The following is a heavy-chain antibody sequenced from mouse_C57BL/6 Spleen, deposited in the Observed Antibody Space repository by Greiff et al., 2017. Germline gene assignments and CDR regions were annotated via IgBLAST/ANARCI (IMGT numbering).Heavy chain of an antibody. CDR1: GYAFSSSW. V-gene: IGHV1-82*01. CDR3: AREVGFSPWFAY. D-gene: IGHD1-1*02. CDR2: IYPGDGDT. Sequence: QVQLKQSGPELVKPGASVTISCKASGYAFSSSWMNWVKQRPGKGLEWIGRIYPGDGDTNYNGKFKGKATLTADKSSSTAYMQLSSLTSEDSAVYFCAREVGFSPWFAYWGQGTLVTVSA. J-gene: IGHJ3*01.